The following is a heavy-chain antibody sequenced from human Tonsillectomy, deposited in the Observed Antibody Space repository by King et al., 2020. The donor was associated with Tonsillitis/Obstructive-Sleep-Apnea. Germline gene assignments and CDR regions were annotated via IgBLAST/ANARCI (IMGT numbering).Heavy chain of an antibody. CDR3: ARERGGGWGYHYMDV. CDR1: GGSISSYY. J-gene: IGHJ6*03. Sequence: QLQESGPGLVKPSETLSLSCTVSGGSISSYYWSWIRQPPGKGLEWIGYIYYSGSTNYNPSLKSRVTISVDTSKNQWSLKLSSVTAADTAVYYCARERGGGWGYHYMDVWGKGTTVTVSS. D-gene: IGHD3-16*01. CDR2: IYYSGST. V-gene: IGHV4-59*01.